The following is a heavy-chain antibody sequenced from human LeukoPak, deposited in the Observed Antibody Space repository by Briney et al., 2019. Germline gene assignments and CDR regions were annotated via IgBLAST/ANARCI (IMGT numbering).Heavy chain of an antibody. CDR2: IYASGST. D-gene: IGHD3-10*01. CDR3: ARDTPTYYYGQ. V-gene: IGHV4-4*07. CDR1: GVSISRYY. J-gene: IGHJ4*02. Sequence: PSETLSLTCTVSGVSISRYYWSWIRQPAGKGLEWIGRIYASGSTNYNPSLKSRVTISVDTSKNQFSLKLSSVTAADTAVYYCARDTPTYYYGQWGQGTLVTVSS.